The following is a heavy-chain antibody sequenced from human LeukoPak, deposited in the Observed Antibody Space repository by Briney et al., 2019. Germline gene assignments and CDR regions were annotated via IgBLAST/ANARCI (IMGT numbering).Heavy chain of an antibody. CDR1: GGSFSGYY. D-gene: IGHD5-24*01. V-gene: IGHV4-34*01. Sequence: SETLSLTCAVYGGSFSGYYWSWIRQPPGKGLEWIGEINHHGSTNYNPSLRSRVIMSVDTSKNHISLKLTSVTAADTAMYYCAAKGGDGHNSAFGFWGQGALVSVSS. CDR2: INHHGST. CDR3: AAKGGDGHNSAFGF. J-gene: IGHJ4*02.